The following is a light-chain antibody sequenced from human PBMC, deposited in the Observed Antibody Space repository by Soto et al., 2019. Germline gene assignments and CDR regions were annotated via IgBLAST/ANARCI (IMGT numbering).Light chain of an antibody. Sequence: EIVLTQSPGTLSLSPGERATLSCRASQSVSATYLAWYQQRPGQAPRLLIYGASTRATGIPDRFSGSGSGTDFTLSISRLEPEDFAVYYCQQYGGSEVTFGQGTRLDIK. CDR1: QSVSATY. V-gene: IGKV3-20*01. CDR3: QQYGGSEVT. CDR2: GAS. J-gene: IGKJ5*01.